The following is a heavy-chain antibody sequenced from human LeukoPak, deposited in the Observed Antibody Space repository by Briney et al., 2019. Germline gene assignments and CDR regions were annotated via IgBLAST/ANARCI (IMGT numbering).Heavy chain of an antibody. J-gene: IGHJ3*02. D-gene: IGHD6-19*01. CDR1: GYTFTGYY. CDR3: ARVRVAVAGKPGAFDI. Sequence: VASVKLSCKASGYTFTGYYMHWVRQAPGQGLEWVGWINPNSGGTNYAQKFQGRVTMTRDTSISTAYMELSRLRSDDTAVYYCARVRVAVAGKPGAFDIWGQGTMVTVSS. CDR2: INPNSGGT. V-gene: IGHV1-2*02.